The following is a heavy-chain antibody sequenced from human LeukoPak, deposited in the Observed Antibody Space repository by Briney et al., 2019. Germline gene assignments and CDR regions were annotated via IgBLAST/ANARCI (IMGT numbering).Heavy chain of an antibody. D-gene: IGHD3-22*01. V-gene: IGHV1-69*05. J-gene: IGHJ6*03. CDR2: IIPIFGTA. CDR1: GGTFSSYA. CDR3: ARGRHYYYDSSGSSYYHYMDV. Sequence: SVKVSCKASGGTFSSYAISWVRHAPGQGLEWMGRIIPIFGTANYAQKFQGRVTITTDESTSTAYMELSSLRSEDTAVYYWARGRHYYYDSSGSSYYHYMDVWGKGTTVTVSS.